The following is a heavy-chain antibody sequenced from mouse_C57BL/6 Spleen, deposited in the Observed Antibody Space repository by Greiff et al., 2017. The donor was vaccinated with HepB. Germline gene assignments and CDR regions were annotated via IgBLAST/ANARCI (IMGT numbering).Heavy chain of an antibody. CDR2: ISSGGSYT. D-gene: IGHD2-2*01. CDR3: ARPMVTTGPAWFAY. CDR1: GFTFSSYG. V-gene: IGHV5-6*01. Sequence: EVKVVESGGDLVKPGGSLKLSCAASGFTFSSYGMSWVRQTPDKRLEWVATISSGGSYTYYPDSVKGRFTISRDNAKNTLYLQMSSLKSEDTAMYYCARPMVTTGPAWFAYWGEGTLVTVSA. J-gene: IGHJ3*01.